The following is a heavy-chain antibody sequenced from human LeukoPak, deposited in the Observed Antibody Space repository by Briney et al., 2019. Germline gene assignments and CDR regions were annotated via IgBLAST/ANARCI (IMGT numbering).Heavy chain of an antibody. D-gene: IGHD6-19*01. V-gene: IGHV3-21*01. Sequence: PGGSLRLSCAASGFTFSSYSMNWVRQAPGKGLEWVSSISSSSSYIYYADSVKGRFTISRDNAKNSLYLQMNSLRAEDTAVYYCAKDRYSSGPFDYWGQGTLVTVSS. CDR3: AKDRYSSGPFDY. CDR2: ISSSSSYI. J-gene: IGHJ4*02. CDR1: GFTFSSYS.